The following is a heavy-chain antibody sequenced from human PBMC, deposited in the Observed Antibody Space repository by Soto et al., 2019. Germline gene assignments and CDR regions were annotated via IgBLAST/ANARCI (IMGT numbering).Heavy chain of an antibody. CDR1: AFPFSNYA. D-gene: IGHD3-22*01. J-gene: IGHJ4*02. Sequence: LRLSCAASAFPFSNYAMTWVRQSPGKGLEWVSTISNSGGSTYYADSVKGRFTISRDNSKNTLYLQMNSLRAEDTAVYYCAKTSNGYPYYFDYWGQGALVTVSS. CDR2: ISNSGGST. CDR3: AKTSNGYPYYFDY. V-gene: IGHV3-23*01.